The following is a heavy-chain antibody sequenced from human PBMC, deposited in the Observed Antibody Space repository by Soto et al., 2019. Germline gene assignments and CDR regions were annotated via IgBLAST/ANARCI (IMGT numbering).Heavy chain of an antibody. Sequence: GESLKISCKGSGYSFISYLISWVRQMPGKGLEWMGRIDPSDSYTNYSPSFQGHVTISADKSISTAYLQWSSLKASDTAMYYCQLLTGGYYYGMDVWGQGTTVTVSS. D-gene: IGHD2-2*01. J-gene: IGHJ6*02. CDR2: IDPSDSYT. CDR1: GYSFISYL. CDR3: QLLTGGYYYGMDV. V-gene: IGHV5-10-1*01.